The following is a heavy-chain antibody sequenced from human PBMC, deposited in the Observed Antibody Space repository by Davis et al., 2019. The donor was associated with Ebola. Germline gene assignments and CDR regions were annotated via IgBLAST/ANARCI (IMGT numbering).Heavy chain of an antibody. CDR3: ARGGGFGGYGMDV. D-gene: IGHD3-10*01. J-gene: IGHJ6*02. V-gene: IGHV4-34*01. CDR2: INYSGST. CDR1: GGSFSGYY. Sequence: MPGGSLRLSCAVYGGSFSGYYWTWIRQPPGQGLEWIGEINYSGSTHYNPSLKSRVTISVDTSKNQFSLKLSSVTAADTAVYYCARGGGFGGYGMDVWGQGTTVTVSS.